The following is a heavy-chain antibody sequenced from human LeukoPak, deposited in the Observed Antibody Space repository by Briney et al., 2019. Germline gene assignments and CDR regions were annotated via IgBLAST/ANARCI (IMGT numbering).Heavy chain of an antibody. D-gene: IGHD4-17*01. Sequence: SGTTLVKPTQTLTMTCPFSGFSLNARCMCMSWLRQPPGKALEWLALIDWDGDKYYSTSLKTRPTVSKGTSKNQVVLIMTNMDPVDTATYYCARGDYGDRIFDYWGQGTLVTVSS. V-gene: IGHV2-70*13. J-gene: IGHJ4*02. CDR3: ARGDYGDRIFDY. CDR1: GFSLNARCMC. CDR2: IDWDGDK.